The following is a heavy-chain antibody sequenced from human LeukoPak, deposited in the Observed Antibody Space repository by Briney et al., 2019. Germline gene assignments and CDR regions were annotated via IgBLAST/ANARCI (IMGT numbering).Heavy chain of an antibody. J-gene: IGHJ4*02. V-gene: IGHV1-2*02. CDR2: INPNSGGT. Sequence: ASVKVSCKASGYTFTGYYMHWVRQAPGQGVEWMGWINPNSGGTNYAQKFQGRVTMTRDTSISTAYMELSSLRSEVTAVYYCARASIAAAEIDYWGQGTLVTVSS. CDR3: ARASIAAAEIDY. D-gene: IGHD6-13*01. CDR1: GYTFTGYY.